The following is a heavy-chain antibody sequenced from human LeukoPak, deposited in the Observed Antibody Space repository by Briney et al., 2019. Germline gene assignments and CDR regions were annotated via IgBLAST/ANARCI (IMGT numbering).Heavy chain of an antibody. V-gene: IGHV3-7*01. D-gene: IGHD2-15*01. CDR3: ARDICSGCRSSWGMDV. Sequence: PGGSLRLSCAASGFTFSSYWMSWVRQAPGKGLEWVANIKQDGSEKYYVDFVKGRFTISRDNAKNSLYLQMNSLRAEDTAVYYCARDICSGCRSSWGMDVWGQGTTVTVSS. CDR2: IKQDGSEK. J-gene: IGHJ6*02. CDR1: GFTFSSYW.